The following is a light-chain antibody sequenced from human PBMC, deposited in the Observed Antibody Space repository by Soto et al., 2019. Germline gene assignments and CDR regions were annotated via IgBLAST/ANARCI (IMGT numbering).Light chain of an antibody. CDR1: SSDVGGYDF. Sequence: QSVLTQPASVSGSPGQSITISCTGTSSDVGGYDFVSWYQHHPGKAPKLMIYAVIYRPSGVSNRFSGSKSGNTASLTISGLLAEDEADYYCSSYTSSGVWVFGGGIKVTVL. CDR3: SSYTSSGVWV. J-gene: IGLJ3*02. V-gene: IGLV2-14*01. CDR2: AVI.